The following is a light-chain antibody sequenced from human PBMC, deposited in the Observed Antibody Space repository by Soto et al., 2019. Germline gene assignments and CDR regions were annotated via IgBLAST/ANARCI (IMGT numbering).Light chain of an antibody. CDR1: SSDVGSYNF. CDR2: EVS. Sequence: QSVLTQPPSASGSPGQSVTISCTGTSSDVGSYNFVSWYQQHPDEAPQLIIYEVSKRPSGVSNRFSGSKSGNTASLTISGLQTEDEADYYCCSYAGRSHYVFGTGTKVTVL. CDR3: CSYAGRSHYV. J-gene: IGLJ1*01. V-gene: IGLV2-23*02.